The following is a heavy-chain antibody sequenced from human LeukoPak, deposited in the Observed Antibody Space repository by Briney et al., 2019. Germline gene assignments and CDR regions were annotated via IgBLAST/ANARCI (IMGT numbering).Heavy chain of an antibody. CDR3: ARMGYYDLWGYMDV. J-gene: IGHJ6*03. D-gene: IGHD3-3*01. V-gene: IGHV1-69*05. CDR2: IIPIFGTA. Sequence: GASVKVSCKASGYTFTGYYMHWVRQAPGQGLEWMGGIIPIFGTANYAQKFQGRVTITTDESTSTAYMELSSLRSEDTAVYYCARMGYYDLWGYMDVWGEGTTVTVSS. CDR1: GYTFTGYY.